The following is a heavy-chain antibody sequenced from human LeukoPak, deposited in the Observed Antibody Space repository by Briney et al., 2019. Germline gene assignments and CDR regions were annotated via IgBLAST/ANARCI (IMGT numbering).Heavy chain of an antibody. D-gene: IGHD3-22*01. Sequence: ASVKVSCKASGYTFTSYYMHWVRQAPGQGLEWMGIINPSGGSTSYAQKFQGRVTMTREMSTSTVYMELSGLRSENTAVYYCVRVRVTMTGFHAAFDIWGQGTMVTVSS. V-gene: IGHV1-46*01. J-gene: IGHJ3*02. CDR1: GYTFTSYY. CDR3: VRVRVTMTGFHAAFDI. CDR2: INPSGGST.